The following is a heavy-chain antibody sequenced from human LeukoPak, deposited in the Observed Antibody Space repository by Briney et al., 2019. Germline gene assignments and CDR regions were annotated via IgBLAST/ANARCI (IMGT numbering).Heavy chain of an antibody. D-gene: IGHD3-22*01. CDR2: IYHSGST. J-gene: IGHJ4*02. CDR3: ARASDSSGYPLDY. V-gene: IGHV4-39*07. CDR1: GASITSADYY. Sequence: SETLSLTCTISGASITSADYYWGWIRQPPGKGLEWIGEIYHSGSTNYNPSLKSRVTISVDKSKNQFSLKLSSVTAADTAVYYCARASDSSGYPLDYWGQGTLVTVSS.